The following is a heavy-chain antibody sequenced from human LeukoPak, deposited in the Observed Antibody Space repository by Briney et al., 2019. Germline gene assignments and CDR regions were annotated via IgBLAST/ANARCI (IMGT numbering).Heavy chain of an antibody. CDR3: ARRGIYYYGSGSYYHGMDV. D-gene: IGHD3-10*01. V-gene: IGHV1-69*13. Sequence: SVKVSCKASGCTFSSYAISWVRQAPGQGLEWMGGIIPIFGTANYAQKFQGRVTITADESTSTAYMELSSLRSEDTAVYYCARRGIYYYGSGSYYHGMDVWGKGTTVTVSS. CDR2: IIPIFGTA. CDR1: GCTFSSYA. J-gene: IGHJ6*04.